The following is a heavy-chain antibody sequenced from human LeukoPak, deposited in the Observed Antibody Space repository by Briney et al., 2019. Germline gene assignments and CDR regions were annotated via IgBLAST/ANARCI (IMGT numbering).Heavy chain of an antibody. J-gene: IGHJ2*01. D-gene: IGHD2-2*01. CDR1: GGSISSYY. V-gene: IGHV4-59*12. CDR2: IYYSGST. Sequence: PSETLSLTCTVSGGSISSYYWSWIRQPPGKGLEWNGYIYYSGSTNYNPSLKSRVTISVDTSKNQFSLKLSSVTAADTAVYYCARDTVARYCSSTSCYEGWYFDLWGRGTLVTVSS. CDR3: ARDTVARYCSSTSCYEGWYFDL.